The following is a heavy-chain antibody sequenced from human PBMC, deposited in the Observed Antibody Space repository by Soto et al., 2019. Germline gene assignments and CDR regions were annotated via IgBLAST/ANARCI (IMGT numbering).Heavy chain of an antibody. CDR3: AVEYGDSGSY. J-gene: IGHJ4*02. V-gene: IGHV3-30-3*01. CDR2: ISYDGSNK. CDR1: GFTFSSYA. D-gene: IGHD4-17*01. Sequence: QVQLVESGGGVVQPGRSLRLSCAASGFTFSSYAMHWVRQAPGKGLEWVAVISYDGSNKYYADSVKGRFTISRDNSKNSFCLQMGSLRAQATAVYYCAVEYGDSGSYWGKGTLVTFSS.